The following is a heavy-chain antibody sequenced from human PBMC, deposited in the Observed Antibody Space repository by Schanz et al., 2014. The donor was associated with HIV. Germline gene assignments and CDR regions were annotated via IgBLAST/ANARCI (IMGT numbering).Heavy chain of an antibody. CDR3: AKDISNYYDSSAFDY. D-gene: IGHD3-22*01. V-gene: IGHV3-30*18. J-gene: IGHJ4*02. Sequence: QVQLLESGGGVVQPVLRLSCAASGFSFSNYGMHWVRQAPGKGLEWVAVISFDGSNKYYADSVKGRFTISRDNSKNMLFLQMNSLRAEDTAVYYCAKDISNYYDSSAFDYWGQG. CDR2: ISFDGSNK. CDR1: GFSFSNYG.